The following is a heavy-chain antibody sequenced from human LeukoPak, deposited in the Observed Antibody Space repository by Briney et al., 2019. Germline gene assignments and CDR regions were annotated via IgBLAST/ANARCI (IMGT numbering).Heavy chain of an antibody. J-gene: IGHJ4*02. V-gene: IGHV3-7*01. Sequence: GGSLRLSCAASGFTFTHSWMSWVRQAPGKGLEWVANIKQDGSEKYYVDSVEGRFTISRDNAKNSVSLQMNSLRGEDTAVYYCVSALGSSSADYWGQGTLVTVSS. CDR1: GFTFTHSW. CDR3: VSALGSSSADY. D-gene: IGHD6-6*01. CDR2: IKQDGSEK.